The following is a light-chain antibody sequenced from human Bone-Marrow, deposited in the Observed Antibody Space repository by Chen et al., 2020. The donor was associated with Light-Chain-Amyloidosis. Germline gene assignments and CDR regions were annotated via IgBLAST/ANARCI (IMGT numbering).Light chain of an antibody. V-gene: IGLV2-14*01. CDR1: SSDVDGDNH. CDR3: SSYTITNTLV. Sequence: QSALTQPASLSGSPGQSITISCPGTSSDVDGDNHVSWYQQHPDKAPKLMIYEVTNRPSWVPARFSGSKSDNTASLTISGLQTEDEADYFCSSYTITNTLVFGSGTRVTVL. CDR2: EVT. J-gene: IGLJ1*01.